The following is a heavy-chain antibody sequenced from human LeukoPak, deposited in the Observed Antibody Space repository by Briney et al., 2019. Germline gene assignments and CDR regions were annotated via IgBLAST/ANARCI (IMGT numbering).Heavy chain of an antibody. J-gene: IGHJ4*02. CDR3: AKELDTMFFDY. D-gene: IGHD3-10*02. CDR2: AGWAGGTT. V-gene: IGHV3-43*01. CDR1: GFNFDRYT. Sequence: GGSLRLSCATSGFNFDRYTIHWVRQAPGKGLEWVSLAGWAGGTTFYSDSVRGRFTISRDSGRKSVYLQMNSLTTDDTAFYFCAKELDTMFFDYWGEGALVTVSS.